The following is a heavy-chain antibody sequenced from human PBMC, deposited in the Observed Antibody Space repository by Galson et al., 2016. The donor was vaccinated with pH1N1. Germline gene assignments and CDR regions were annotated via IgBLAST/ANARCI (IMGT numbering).Heavy chain of an antibody. Sequence: ETLSLTCIVSGGSIYSSSYFWGWIRQPPGKGLEWLGSSYYTGSTYYNPSLKSRVTISVDTSKNQFSLGLTSVTAADTAVYYCARDPCGSGPYYYHGMDVWGQGTTVTVSS. J-gene: IGHJ6*02. V-gene: IGHV4-39*02. CDR3: ARDPCGSGPYYYHGMDV. D-gene: IGHD3-10*01. CDR1: GGSIYSSSYF. CDR2: SYYTGST.